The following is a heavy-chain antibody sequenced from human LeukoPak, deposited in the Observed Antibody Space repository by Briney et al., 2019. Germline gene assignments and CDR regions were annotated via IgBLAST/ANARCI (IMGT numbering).Heavy chain of an antibody. CDR2: IYPNNGDT. J-gene: IGHJ4*02. Sequence: ASVKVSCKASGYTFTDYYIHWLRQAPGQGLEWMGWIYPNNGDTNYAQKFQGSVTMTRGTSINTAYMELSSLTSDDTAVYYCARDGVGTYDYWGQGTLVTVSS. D-gene: IGHD1-26*01. V-gene: IGHV1-2*02. CDR1: GYTFTDYY. CDR3: ARDGVGTYDY.